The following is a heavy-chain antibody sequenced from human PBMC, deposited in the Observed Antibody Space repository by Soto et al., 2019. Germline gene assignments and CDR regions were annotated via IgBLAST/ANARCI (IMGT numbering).Heavy chain of an antibody. Sequence: QVQLVQSGAEVKKPGASVKVSCKASGYTFTSYYMHWVRQAPRQGLEWMGIINPSGGSTSYAQKFQGRVTMTRDTSTSTVYMELSSLRSEDTAVYYCARDQGAVAVPDAFDIWGQGTMVTVSS. CDR2: INPSGGST. D-gene: IGHD6-19*01. CDR1: GYTFTSYY. J-gene: IGHJ3*02. V-gene: IGHV1-46*01. CDR3: ARDQGAVAVPDAFDI.